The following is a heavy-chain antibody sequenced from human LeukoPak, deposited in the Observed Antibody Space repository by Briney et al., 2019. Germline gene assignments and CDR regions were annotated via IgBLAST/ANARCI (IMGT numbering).Heavy chain of an antibody. Sequence: GGSLRLSCASSGFTFSSYWMSWVRQAPGKGLERVANIKQDGSEKYYVDSVKGRFTISRDNAKNSLYLQMNSLRAEDTAVYYCARVIDDYDIWTVFYYSGEGTLVTVSS. J-gene: IGHJ4*02. CDR2: IKQDGSEK. D-gene: IGHD3-9*01. V-gene: IGHV3-7*01. CDR1: GFTFSSYW. CDR3: ARVIDDYDIWTVFYY.